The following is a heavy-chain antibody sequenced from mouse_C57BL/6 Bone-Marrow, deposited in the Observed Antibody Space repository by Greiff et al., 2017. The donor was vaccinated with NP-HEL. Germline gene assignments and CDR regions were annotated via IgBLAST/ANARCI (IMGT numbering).Heavy chain of an antibody. V-gene: IGHV1-55*01. D-gene: IGHD2-3*01. Sequence: QVQLQQPGAELVKPGASVKMSCKASGYTFTSYWITWVKQRPGQGLEWIGDIYPGSGSTNYNEKFKSKATLTVDTSSSTAYMQLSSLTSEDSAVYYCARRIYDGYPGFAYWGQGTLVTVSA. CDR2: IYPGSGST. CDR3: ARRIYDGYPGFAY. CDR1: GYTFTSYW. J-gene: IGHJ3*01.